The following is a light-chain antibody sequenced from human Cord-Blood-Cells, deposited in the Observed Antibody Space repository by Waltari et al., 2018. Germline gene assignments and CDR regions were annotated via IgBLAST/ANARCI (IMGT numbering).Light chain of an antibody. J-gene: IGLJ7*01. CDR3: QSYDSSLSGSV. CDR2: GNS. Sequence: QSVLTQPPSVSAAPGQRVTISCTWTSSNIGAGYDAHWYKQLPGTAPKLRMHGNSNRPTGVPDRSSRGKSAIAASLAITGLQAEDEADYFCQSYDSSLSGSVFGGGTQLTVL. V-gene: IGLV1-40*01. CDR1: SSNIGAGYD.